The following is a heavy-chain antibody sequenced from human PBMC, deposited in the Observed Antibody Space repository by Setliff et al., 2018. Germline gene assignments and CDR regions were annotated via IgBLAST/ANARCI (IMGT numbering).Heavy chain of an antibody. Sequence: SETLSLTCAVYGGSFSGYYWGWIRQPPGKGLEWIGSTYHSGSTYYNPSLKSRVTISVDTSKNQFSLKLSSVTAADTAVYYCARRGMSSSWSQGYFDYWGQGRLVTVSS. J-gene: IGHJ4*02. V-gene: IGHV4-34*01. CDR3: ARRGMSSSWSQGYFDY. CDR1: GGSFSGYY. D-gene: IGHD6-13*01. CDR2: TYHSGST.